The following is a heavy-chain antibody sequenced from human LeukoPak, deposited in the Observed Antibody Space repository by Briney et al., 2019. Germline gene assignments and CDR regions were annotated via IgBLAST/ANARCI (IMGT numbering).Heavy chain of an antibody. CDR1: GGSISSYY. J-gene: IGHJ4*02. CDR3: ARDGGGSYPRLFFDY. CDR2: IYYSGST. V-gene: IGHV4-59*12. Sequence: PSETLSLTCTVSGGSISSYYWSWIRQPPGKGLEWIGYIYYSGSTNYNPSLKSRVTISVDTSKNQFSLKLSSVTAADTAVYYCARDGGGSYPRLFFDYWGQGTLVTVSS. D-gene: IGHD1-26*01.